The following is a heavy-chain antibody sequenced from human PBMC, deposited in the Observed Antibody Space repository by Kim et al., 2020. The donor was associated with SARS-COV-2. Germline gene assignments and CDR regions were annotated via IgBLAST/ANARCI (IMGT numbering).Heavy chain of an antibody. J-gene: IGHJ6*02. CDR3: ARAAVSHYYDSSGYYYHYYYYGMDV. D-gene: IGHD3-22*01. V-gene: IGHV4-34*01. CDR2: INHSGST. CDR1: GGSFSGYY. Sequence: SETLSLTCAVYGGSFSGYYWSWIRQPPGKGLEWIGEINHSGSTNYNPSLKSRVTISVDTSKNQFSLKLSSVTAADTAVYYCARAAVSHYYDSSGYYYHYYYYGMDVWGQGTTVTVSS.